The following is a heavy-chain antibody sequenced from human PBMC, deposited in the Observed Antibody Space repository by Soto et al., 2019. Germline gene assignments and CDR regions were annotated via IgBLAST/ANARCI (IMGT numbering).Heavy chain of an antibody. D-gene: IGHD4-17*01. Sequence: PGGSLRLSCAASGFTFSSYGMHWVRQAPGKGLEWVAVISYDGSNKYYADSVKSRFTISRDNSKNTLYLQMNSLRAEDTAVYYCAKAAHGDYGDYRDAEYFQHWGQGTLVTVSS. J-gene: IGHJ1*01. CDR2: ISYDGSNK. CDR3: AKAAHGDYGDYRDAEYFQH. V-gene: IGHV3-30*18. CDR1: GFTFSSYG.